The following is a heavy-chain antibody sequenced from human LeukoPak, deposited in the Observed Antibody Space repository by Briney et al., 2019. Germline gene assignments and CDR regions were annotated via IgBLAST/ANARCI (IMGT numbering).Heavy chain of an antibody. CDR2: ISYEGSNK. J-gene: IGHJ1*01. CDR1: GFTFSSYA. V-gene: IGHV3-30-3*01. D-gene: IGHD6-19*01. CDR3: ARDALTYSSGQNGYFQH. Sequence: GGSLRLSCAASGFTFSSYAVHWVRQAPGKGLEWVALISYEGSNKYYADSVKGRFTISRDNSKNTLYLQMNSLRAEDTAVYYCARDALTYSSGQNGYFQHWGQGTLVTVSS.